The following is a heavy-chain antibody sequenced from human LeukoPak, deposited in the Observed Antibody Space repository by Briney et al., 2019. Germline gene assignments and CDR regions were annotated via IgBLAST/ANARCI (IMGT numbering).Heavy chain of an antibody. CDR2: IYHSGST. CDR3: ARGIAARPVDY. J-gene: IGHJ4*02. D-gene: IGHD6-6*01. CDR1: GGSISSGGYY. V-gene: IGHV4-30-2*01. Sequence: SETLSLTCTVSGGSISSGGYYWSWIRQPPGKGLEWIGYIYHSGSTYYNPSLKSRVTISVDRSKNQFSLKLSSVTAADTAVNYCARGIAARPVDYWGQGTLVTVSS.